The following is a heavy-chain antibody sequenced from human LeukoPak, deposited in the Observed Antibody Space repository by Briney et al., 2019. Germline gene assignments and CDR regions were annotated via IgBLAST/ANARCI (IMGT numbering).Heavy chain of an antibody. D-gene: IGHD2-15*01. CDR2: ISDSGGST. J-gene: IGHJ4*02. CDR3: AKGNGGSCYDSPDY. CDR1: GFTFSSYA. Sequence: GGSLRLSCAASGFTFSSYAMSWVRQPPGKGLEWVSTISDSGGSTYYADSMKGRFTISRDNSQNTLYLQMNSLRAEDTAVYYCAKGNGGSCYDSPDYWGQGTLVTVSS. V-gene: IGHV3-23*01.